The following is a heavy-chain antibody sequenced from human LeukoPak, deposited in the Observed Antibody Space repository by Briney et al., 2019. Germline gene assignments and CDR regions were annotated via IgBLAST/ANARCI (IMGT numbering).Heavy chain of an antibody. J-gene: IGHJ6*02. CDR1: GGSISSYY. Sequence: SETLSLTCTVSGGSISSYYWSWIRQPPGKGLEWIGYIYHSGSTNYNPSLKSRVTISVDTSKNQFSLKLSSVTAADTAVYYCARDRPKHGIYYYGMDVWGQGTTVTVSS. CDR2: IYHSGST. V-gene: IGHV4-59*01. CDR3: ARDRPKHGIYYYGMDV.